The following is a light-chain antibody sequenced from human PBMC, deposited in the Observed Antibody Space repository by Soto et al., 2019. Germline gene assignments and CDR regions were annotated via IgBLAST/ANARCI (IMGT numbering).Light chain of an antibody. CDR3: NSYAGNNWV. V-gene: IGLV2-8*02. CDR2: EVS. Sequence: QSALTQPPSASRSPGQSVAISCTGTSSDVGGYNYVSWYQHHPGKAPKLMIYEVSKRPSGVPDRFSGSKSGNTASLTVSGLQAEDEADYYCNSYAGNNWVFGGGTKLTVL. J-gene: IGLJ3*02. CDR1: SSDVGGYNY.